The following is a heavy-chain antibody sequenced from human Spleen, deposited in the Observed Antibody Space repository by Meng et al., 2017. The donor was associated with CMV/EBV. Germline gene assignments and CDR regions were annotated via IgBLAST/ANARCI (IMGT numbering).Heavy chain of an antibody. CDR2: IYYSGST. CDR3: ARDATYSSSWQYYFDY. CDR1: GYSISSSNW. Sequence: QVQLQESGPGLVKPSDTLSLTCAVSGYSISSSNWWGWIRQPPGKGLAWIGYIYYSGSTYYNPSLKSRVTMSVDTSKNQFSLKLSSVTAADTAVYYCARDATYSSSWQYYFDYWGQGTLVTVSS. J-gene: IGHJ4*02. D-gene: IGHD6-13*01. V-gene: IGHV4-28*03.